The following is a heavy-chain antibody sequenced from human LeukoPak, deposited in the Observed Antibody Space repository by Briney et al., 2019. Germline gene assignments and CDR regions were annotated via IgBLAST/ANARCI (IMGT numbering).Heavy chain of an antibody. Sequence: SVKVSCKASGGTFSSYAISWVRQAPGQGLEWMGGIIPIFGTANYAQKFQGRVTITTDESTSTAYMELSSLRSEDTAVYYCARTADCSSTSCYSWSAFDIWGQGTMVTVSS. D-gene: IGHD2-2*01. CDR2: IIPIFGTA. V-gene: IGHV1-69*05. CDR3: ARTADCSSTSCYSWSAFDI. J-gene: IGHJ3*02. CDR1: GGTFSSYA.